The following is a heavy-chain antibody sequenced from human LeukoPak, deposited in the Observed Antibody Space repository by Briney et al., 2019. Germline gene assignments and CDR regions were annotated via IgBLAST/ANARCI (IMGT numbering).Heavy chain of an antibody. D-gene: IGHD1-26*01. CDR1: GGSISSSSYY. CDR2: ISYRGST. V-gene: IGHV4-39*01. CDR3: ARHVSEWVVGASYSSLDY. Sequence: SETLSLTCTVSGGSISSSSYYWGWIRQPPGKGLEWIGSISYRGSTYYNPSLKSRVTVSVDTSKNQFSLKLSSVTAADAAVYYCARHVSEWVVGASYSSLDYWGQGTLVTVSS. J-gene: IGHJ4*02.